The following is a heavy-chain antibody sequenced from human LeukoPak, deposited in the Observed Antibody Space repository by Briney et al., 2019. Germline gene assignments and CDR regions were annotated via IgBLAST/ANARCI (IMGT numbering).Heavy chain of an antibody. D-gene: IGHD6-19*01. CDR1: GFTFSSYG. CDR3: AKKVQKAVAGQYYFDY. J-gene: IGHJ4*02. V-gene: IGHV3-23*01. Sequence: PGGTLRLSCAASGFTFSSYGMSWVRQAPGKGLEWVSAISGSGGSTYYADSVKGRFTISRDNSKNTLYLQMNSLRAEDTAVYYCAKKVQKAVAGQYYFDYWGQGTLVTVSS. CDR2: ISGSGGST.